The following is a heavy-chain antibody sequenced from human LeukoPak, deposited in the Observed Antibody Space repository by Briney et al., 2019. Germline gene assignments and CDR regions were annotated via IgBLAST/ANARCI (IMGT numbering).Heavy chain of an antibody. D-gene: IGHD5-18*01. CDR1: GFTFSSYS. CDR3: ARDHNYAFDY. CDR2: ISSISGTF. Sequence: GGSLRLSCAASGFTFSSYSMTWVRQAPGKGLEWDSSISSISGTFNDADSVRGRFTISGDNARNSLFLQMNSLRAEDTAVYYCARDHNYAFDYWGQGTLVTVSS. J-gene: IGHJ4*02. V-gene: IGHV3-48*01.